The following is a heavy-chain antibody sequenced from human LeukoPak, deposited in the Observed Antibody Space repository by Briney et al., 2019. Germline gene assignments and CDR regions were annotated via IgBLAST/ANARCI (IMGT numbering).Heavy chain of an antibody. CDR3: ATCSGGSCSYGY. D-gene: IGHD2-15*01. V-gene: IGHV1-69*05. CDR1: GGTFSSYA. J-gene: IGHJ4*02. CDR2: IIPIFGTA. Sequence: SVKVSCKASGGTFSSYAISWVRQAPGQGLEWMGRIIPIFGTANYAQKFQGRVTITTDESTSTAYMELSSLRSEDTAVYYCATCSGGSCSYGYWGQGTLVTVSS.